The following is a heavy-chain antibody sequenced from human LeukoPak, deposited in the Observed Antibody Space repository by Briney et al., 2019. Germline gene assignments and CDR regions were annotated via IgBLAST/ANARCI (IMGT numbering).Heavy chain of an antibody. CDR3: AKDRQIAVAGTINYFDY. V-gene: IGHV3-23*01. D-gene: IGHD6-19*01. J-gene: IGHJ4*02. CDR2: ISGSGGST. Sequence: GGSLRLSCAASGFTFSNYAMSWVRQAPGKGLEWVSAISGSGGSTYYADSVKGRFTISRDNSKNTLYLQMNSLRAEDTAVYYCAKDRQIAVAGTINYFDYWGQGTLVTVSS. CDR1: GFTFSNYA.